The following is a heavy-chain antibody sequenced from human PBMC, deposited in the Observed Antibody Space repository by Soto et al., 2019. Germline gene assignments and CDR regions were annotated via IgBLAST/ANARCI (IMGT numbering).Heavy chain of an antibody. CDR3: AKMGGGFGELWPRGYFDY. D-gene: IGHD3-10*01. CDR1: GFTFSSYA. CDR2: ISGSGGST. J-gene: IGHJ4*02. V-gene: IGHV3-23*01. Sequence: EVQLLESGGGLVQPGGSLRLSCAASGFTFSSYAMSWVRQAPGKGLEWVSAISGSGGSTYYADSVKGRFTISRDNSKNTLYLQMNSLRAEDTAVYYCAKMGGGFGELWPRGYFDYWGQGTLVTVSS.